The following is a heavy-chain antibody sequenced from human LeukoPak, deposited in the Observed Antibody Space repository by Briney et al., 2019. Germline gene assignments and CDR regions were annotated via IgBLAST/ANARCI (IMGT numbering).Heavy chain of an antibody. V-gene: IGHV3-7*05. CDR1: GFTFSSYG. CDR2: INQDGSEN. CDR3: ARDQPAYSSGYYGVFDY. D-gene: IGHD6-19*01. Sequence: SGGSLRLSCAASGFTFSSYGMHWVRQAPGKGLEWVASINQDGSENHYVDSVRGRFTISRDNAKNSLYLQMNSLRDGDTAVFYCARDQPAYSSGYYGVFDYWGQGTLVTVSS. J-gene: IGHJ4*02.